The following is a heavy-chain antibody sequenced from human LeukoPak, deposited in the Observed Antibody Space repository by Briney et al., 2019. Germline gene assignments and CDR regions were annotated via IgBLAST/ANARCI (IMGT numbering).Heavy chain of an antibody. D-gene: IGHD3-22*01. Sequence: ASVKVSCTASGYTFTGNYMHWVRQAPGQGLEWMGWINPNSGGTNYAQKFQGRVTMTRDTSISTAYMELSRLRSDDTAVYYCAREDYYDSSGLDYWGQGTLVTVSS. V-gene: IGHV1-2*02. CDR2: INPNSGGT. J-gene: IGHJ4*02. CDR3: AREDYYDSSGLDY. CDR1: GYTFTGNY.